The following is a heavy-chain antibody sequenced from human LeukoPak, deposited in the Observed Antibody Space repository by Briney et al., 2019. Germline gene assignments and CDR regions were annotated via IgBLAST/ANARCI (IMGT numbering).Heavy chain of an antibody. CDR1: GYTFTGYY. J-gene: IGHJ4*02. Sequence: GASVKVSCKASGYTFTGYYMHWVRQAPGQGLEWMGWINPNSGGTRLAQKFQGRVTMTRDTSITTAYMELTWLKSDDTAVYYCAREPPAYCGTDCYALGYWGQGTLVTVSS. CDR3: AREPPAYCGTDCYALGY. D-gene: IGHD2-21*02. V-gene: IGHV1-2*02. CDR2: INPNSGGT.